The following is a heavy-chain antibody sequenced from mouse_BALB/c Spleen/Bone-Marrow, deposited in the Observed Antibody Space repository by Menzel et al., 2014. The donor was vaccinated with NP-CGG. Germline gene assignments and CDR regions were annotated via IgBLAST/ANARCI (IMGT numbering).Heavy chain of an antibody. J-gene: IGHJ4*01. D-gene: IGHD1-2*01. CDR2: IHCSGGT. V-gene: IGHV3-1*02. CDR1: GYSITSGYS. CDR3: ARWNGYYAMDY. Sequence: EVKLMESGPALVKPSQSLSLTCTVTGYSITSGYSWHWIRQFPGNTLEWMGYIHCSGGTNYNPSLKSRISITRDTSKNQFFLQLNSVTTEDTATYYCARWNGYYAMDYWGQGTSVTVSS.